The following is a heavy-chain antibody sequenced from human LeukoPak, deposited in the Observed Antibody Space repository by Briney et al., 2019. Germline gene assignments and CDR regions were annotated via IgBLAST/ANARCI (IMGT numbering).Heavy chain of an antibody. V-gene: IGHV3-30-3*01. CDR2: ISYDGSNK. J-gene: IGHJ4*02. D-gene: IGHD3-10*01. CDR1: GFTFSSYA. CDR3: ARESYYYGSGIRGDYFDY. Sequence: GRSLRLSCAASGFTFSSYAMHWVRQAPGKGLEWVAVISYDGSNKYYADSVKGRFTTSRDNSKNTLYLQMNSLRAEDTAVYYCARESYYYGSGIRGDYFDYWGQGTLVTVSS.